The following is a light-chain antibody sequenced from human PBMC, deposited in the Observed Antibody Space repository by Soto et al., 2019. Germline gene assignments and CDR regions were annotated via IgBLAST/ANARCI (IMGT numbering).Light chain of an antibody. V-gene: IGKV1-39*01. Sequence: DIEMTQSPSSLSASVGDRITITCRASQNIDTYLNWYQQKPGKAPALLIYATSNLQSGVPSRFSGSGSGTEFTLTISSLQPEDLGTYFCQQRHDTPSITFGQGTRVEI. CDR3: QQRHDTPSIT. CDR1: QNIDTY. J-gene: IGKJ5*01. CDR2: ATS.